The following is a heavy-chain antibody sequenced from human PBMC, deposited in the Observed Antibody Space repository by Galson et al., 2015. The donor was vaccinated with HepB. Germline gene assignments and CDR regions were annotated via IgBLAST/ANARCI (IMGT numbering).Heavy chain of an antibody. D-gene: IGHD6-19*01. CDR1: GFTFTYHY. J-gene: IGHJ4*02. CDR3: ARERQFLRDFDS. Sequence: SLRLSCAASGFTFTYHYMSWIRQAPGKGLEWVSYISGSGSFINYADSVKGRFTMSRDNAKNSVYLQLNSLRVEDTAVYYCARERQFLRDFDSWGQGTLVTVSS. CDR2: ISGSGSFI. V-gene: IGHV3-11*01.